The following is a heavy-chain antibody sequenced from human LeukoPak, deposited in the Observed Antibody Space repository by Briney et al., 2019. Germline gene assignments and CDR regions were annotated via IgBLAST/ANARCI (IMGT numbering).Heavy chain of an antibody. Sequence: KPSETLSLTCAVYGGSFSGYYWSWIRQPPGKGLEWIGEINHSGSTNYNPSLKSRVTISVDTSKNQFSLKLSSVTAADTAVYYCARDKDAFDIWGQGTMVTVSS. CDR3: ARDKDAFDI. V-gene: IGHV4-34*01. J-gene: IGHJ3*02. CDR2: INHSGST. CDR1: GGSFSGYY.